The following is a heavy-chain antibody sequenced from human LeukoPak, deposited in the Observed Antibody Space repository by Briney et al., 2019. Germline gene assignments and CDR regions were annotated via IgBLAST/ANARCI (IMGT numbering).Heavy chain of an antibody. J-gene: IGHJ4*02. V-gene: IGHV3-21*01. D-gene: IGHD1-26*01. CDR3: ARPFREWELLGGEYYFDY. CDR1: GFTFSSYS. Sequence: GGSLRLSCAASGFTFSSYSMNWVRQAPGKGLEWVSSISSSSSYIYYADSVKGRFTIARDNAKNSLYLQMNSLKAEDTAVYYCARPFREWELLGGEYYFDYWGQGTLVTVSS. CDR2: ISSSSSYI.